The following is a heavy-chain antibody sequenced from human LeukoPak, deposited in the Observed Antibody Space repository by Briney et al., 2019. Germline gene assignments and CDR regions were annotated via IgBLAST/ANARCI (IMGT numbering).Heavy chain of an antibody. J-gene: IGHJ4*02. V-gene: IGHV3-21*01. D-gene: IGHD2-21*02. CDR3: ARGYCGGDCYLFDY. CDR1: GFTFSSYS. CDR2: ISSSSSYI. Sequence: GESLKISCAASGFTFSSYSMNWVRQAPGKGLEWVSSISSSSSYIYYADSVKGRFTISRDNAKNSLYLQMNSLRAEDTAVYYCARGYCGGDCYLFDYWGQGTLVTVSS.